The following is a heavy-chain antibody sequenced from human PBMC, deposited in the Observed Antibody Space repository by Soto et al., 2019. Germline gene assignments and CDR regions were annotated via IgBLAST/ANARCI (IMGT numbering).Heavy chain of an antibody. V-gene: IGHV3-23*01. D-gene: IGHD4-17*01. Sequence: GGSLRLSCAASGFTFSSYAMSWVRQAPGKGLQWVSSIWGSSHSTNYADSVKGRFTISRDNSKNTLYLQVNSLRAEDTAAYYCARDPNGDYIGAFDIWGQGIMVTVSS. CDR1: GFTFSSYA. CDR3: ARDPNGDYIGAFDI. CDR2: IWGSSHST. J-gene: IGHJ3*02.